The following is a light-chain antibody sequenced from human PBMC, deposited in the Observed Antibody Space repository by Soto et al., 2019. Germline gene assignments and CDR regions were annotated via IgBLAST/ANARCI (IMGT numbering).Light chain of an antibody. V-gene: IGLV2-14*01. Sequence: QSVLTQPASVSGSPGQSITISCTGTSSDVGGYNYVSWYQQHPGKAPKLLIYDVSNRPSGVSNRFSGSKSGNTASLTISGVQAEDEADYYCSSYSSSSTIAYVFGTGTKVTVL. CDR1: SSDVGGYNY. J-gene: IGLJ1*01. CDR3: SSYSSSSTIAYV. CDR2: DVS.